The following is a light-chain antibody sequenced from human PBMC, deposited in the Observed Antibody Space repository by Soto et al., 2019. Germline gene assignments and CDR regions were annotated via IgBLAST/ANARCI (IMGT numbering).Light chain of an antibody. CDR1: STNIGAGYG. V-gene: IGLV1-40*01. CDR3: FSFTTTSTHV. J-gene: IGLJ1*01. Sequence: QSVLTQPPSVSGAPGQRVSISCTGSSTNIGAGYGVHWYQQRPGTAPKLLIVGNTIRPSGVPDRFSGSKSGNTAYLTISGLQVEDEAEYFCFSFTTTSTHVFGTGTKVTV. CDR2: GNT.